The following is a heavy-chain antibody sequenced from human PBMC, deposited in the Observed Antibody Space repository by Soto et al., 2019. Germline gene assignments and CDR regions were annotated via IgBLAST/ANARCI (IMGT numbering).Heavy chain of an antibody. CDR3: TRGQNDFWSGYWTYYFDY. CDR1: GFTFGDYA. V-gene: IGHV3-49*03. CDR2: IRSKAYGGTT. Sequence: PGGSLRLSCTASGFTFGDYAMSWFRQAPGKGLEWVGFIRSKAYGGTTEYAASVKGRFTISRDDSKSIAYLQMNSLKTEDTAVYYCTRGQNDFWSGYWTYYFDYWGQGTLVTV. D-gene: IGHD3-3*01. J-gene: IGHJ4*02.